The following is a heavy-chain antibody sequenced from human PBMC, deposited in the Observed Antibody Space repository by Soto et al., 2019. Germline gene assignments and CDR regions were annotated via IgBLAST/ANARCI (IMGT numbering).Heavy chain of an antibody. CDR3: ASLRDTSRWYYAY. CDR2: IYYSGST. CDR1: GGSISSYY. J-gene: IGHJ4*02. V-gene: IGHV4-59*08. Sequence: PSETLSLTCTVSGGSISSYYWSWIRQPPGKGLEWIGYIYYSGSTDYNPSLKSRVTISVDTSKNQFSLKLSSVTAADTAVYYCASLRDTSRWYYAYWGQGSLVTVSS. D-gene: IGHD6-13*01.